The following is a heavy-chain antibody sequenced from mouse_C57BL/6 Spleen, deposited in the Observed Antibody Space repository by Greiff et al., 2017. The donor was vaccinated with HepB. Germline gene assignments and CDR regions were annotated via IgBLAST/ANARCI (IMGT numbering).Heavy chain of an antibody. CDR1: GYTFTSYW. J-gene: IGHJ2*01. CDR2: INPSNGCT. CDR3: ARNCYYDYFDY. V-gene: IGHV1-53*01. Sequence: QVQLQQPGTELVKPGASVKLSCKASGYTFTSYWMHWVKQRPGQGLEWIGNINPSNGCTNYNEKFKSKATLTVDKSSSTAYMQLSSLTSEYSAVYYCARNCYYDYFDYWGQGTTLTVSS. D-gene: IGHD1-1*01.